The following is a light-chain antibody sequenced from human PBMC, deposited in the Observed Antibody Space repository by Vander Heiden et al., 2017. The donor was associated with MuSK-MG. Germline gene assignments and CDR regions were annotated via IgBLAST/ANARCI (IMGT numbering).Light chain of an antibody. CDR2: WAS. Sequence: DIVMTQSPDSLAVSLGERATINCKSSQSVLYSSNNKNYLAWYQQKPGQPPKLLIYWASTRESGVPDRFSGSGSGTDFTLTISSLQAEEVAVYYCQQYDSTPHTFGQGTRLEIK. CDR3: QQYDSTPHT. J-gene: IGKJ5*01. CDR1: QSVLYSSNNKNY. V-gene: IGKV4-1*01.